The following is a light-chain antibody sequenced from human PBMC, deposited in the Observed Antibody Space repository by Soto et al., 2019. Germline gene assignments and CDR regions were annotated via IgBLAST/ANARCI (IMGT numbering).Light chain of an antibody. Sequence: QSVLTQPPSVSGAPGQRVTISCTGSSSNIGAGYDVHWYQQLPGTAPKLLIYGNSNRPSGVPDRFSGSKSGTSASLAITGLQAEDEADYYCQSYDSSLSGVVFGTRTKLTVL. J-gene: IGLJ1*01. CDR3: QSYDSSLSGVV. CDR2: GNS. V-gene: IGLV1-40*01. CDR1: SSNIGAGYD.